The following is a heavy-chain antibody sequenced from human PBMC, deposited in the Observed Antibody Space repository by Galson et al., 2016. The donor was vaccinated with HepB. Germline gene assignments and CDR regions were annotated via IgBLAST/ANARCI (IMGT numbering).Heavy chain of an antibody. D-gene: IGHD3-3*02. Sequence: SETLSLTCSVSGASISSSSYYWGWIRQPPGKGLEWIGSIYYSGRTYYNPSLKSRVTISVDTSKKQFSLKVSSVTAGDTAVYYCAIASPAFDFWGQGTLVTVSA. V-gene: IGHV4-39*01. J-gene: IGHJ4*02. CDR1: GASISSSSYY. CDR3: AIASPAFDF. CDR2: IYYSGRT.